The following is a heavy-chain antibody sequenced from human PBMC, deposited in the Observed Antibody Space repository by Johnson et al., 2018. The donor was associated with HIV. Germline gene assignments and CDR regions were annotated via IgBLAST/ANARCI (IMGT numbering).Heavy chain of an antibody. J-gene: IGHJ3*02. V-gene: IGHV3-30*04. CDR3: AKGTNGQSWAFDI. Sequence: VQLVESGGGVVQPGTSLILSCAASGFTFSYYSMHWVRQAPGQGLEWVALTSYDESDKFYADSVKGRFIISRDNPRNTLYLQMNGLRAEDTAVYYCAKGTNGQSWAFDIWGQGTMVTVSS. CDR1: GFTFSYYS. D-gene: IGHD2-8*01. CDR2: TSYDESDK.